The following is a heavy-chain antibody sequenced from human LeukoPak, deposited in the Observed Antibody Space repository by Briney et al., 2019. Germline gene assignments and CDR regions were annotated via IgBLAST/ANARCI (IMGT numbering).Heavy chain of an antibody. J-gene: IGHJ4*02. D-gene: IGHD1-14*01. CDR1: GYTLTELS. CDR2: FDPEDGET. Sequence: VASVKVSCKVSGYTLTELSMHWVRQAPGKGLEWMGGFDPEDGETIYARKFQGRVTMTEDTSTDTAYMELSSLRSEDTAVYYCATFKVSGYYFDYWGQGTLVTVSS. V-gene: IGHV1-24*01. CDR3: ATFKVSGYYFDY.